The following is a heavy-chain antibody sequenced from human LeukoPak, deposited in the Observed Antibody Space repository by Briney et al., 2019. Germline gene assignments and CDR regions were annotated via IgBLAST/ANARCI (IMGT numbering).Heavy chain of an antibody. V-gene: IGHV3-7*01. D-gene: IGHD1-26*01. CDR1: GFTFSNYW. CDR3: ARDKIVGASKFDY. CDR2: IKQDESEK. Sequence: GGSLRLSCAVSGFTFSNYWMSWVRQAPGKGLEWVAHIKQDESEKYYVDSVKGRFTISRDNAKNSLYLQINSLRAEDTAIYYCARDKIVGASKFDYWGQGTLVTFSS. J-gene: IGHJ4*02.